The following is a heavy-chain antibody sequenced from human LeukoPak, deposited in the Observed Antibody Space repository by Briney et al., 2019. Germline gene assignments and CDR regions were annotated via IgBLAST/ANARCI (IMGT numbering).Heavy chain of an antibody. D-gene: IGHD2-15*01. J-gene: IGHJ4*02. Sequence: SETLSLTCTVSGGSISSSSYYWGWIGQPPGKGLAWIGSIYYSGSTYYNPSLKSRVTISVDTSKNQFSLKLSSVTAADTAVYYCARRGYCSGGSCSSGLSYFDYWGQGTLVTVAS. V-gene: IGHV4-39*01. CDR1: GGSISSSSYY. CDR3: ARRGYCSGGSCSSGLSYFDY. CDR2: IYYSGST.